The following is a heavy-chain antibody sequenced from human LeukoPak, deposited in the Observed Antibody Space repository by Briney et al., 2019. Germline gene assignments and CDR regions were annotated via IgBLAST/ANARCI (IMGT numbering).Heavy chain of an antibody. D-gene: IGHD1-7*01. Sequence: GGSLRLSCVASGFTFRSYGMNWVRQAPGKGLEWVSTITSRNNTIYYADSVKGRFTISRDNAKNSLSLQMNSLRAEDTAVYYCVRDNWNYDRYHYYYYMDVWGQGTTVTVSS. CDR1: GFTFRSYG. V-gene: IGHV3-48*01. CDR2: ITSRNNTI. CDR3: VRDNWNYDRYHYYYYMDV. J-gene: IGHJ6*03.